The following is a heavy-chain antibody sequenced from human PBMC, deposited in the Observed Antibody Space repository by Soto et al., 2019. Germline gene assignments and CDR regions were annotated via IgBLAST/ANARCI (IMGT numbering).Heavy chain of an antibody. J-gene: IGHJ3*01. CDR3: EKHYGTGSDNTFDV. V-gene: IGHV5-10-1*01. Sequence: GESLKISCRGSGYTFTGYWISWVRQMPGKGLAWMGRVDPRESYVDYSPPFEGHVTISVDKAINTAFLQWSSLKASDTAMYYCEKHYGTGSDNTFDVWGLGTMITVSS. CDR1: GYTFTGYW. CDR2: VDPRESYV. D-gene: IGHD3-10*01.